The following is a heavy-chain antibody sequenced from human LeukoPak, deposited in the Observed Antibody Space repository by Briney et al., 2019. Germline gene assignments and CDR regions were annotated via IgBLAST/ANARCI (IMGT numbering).Heavy chain of an antibody. CDR2: IIPIFGTA. CDR1: GGTFSSYA. Sequence: GASVNVSCKASGGTFSSYAISWVRQAPGQGLEWMGGIIPIFGTANYAQKFQGRVTMTRDTSTSTVYMELSSLRSEDTAVYYCARGLSGYELPGFDYWGRGTLVTVSS. J-gene: IGHJ4*02. D-gene: IGHD5-12*01. CDR3: ARGLSGYELPGFDY. V-gene: IGHV1-69*05.